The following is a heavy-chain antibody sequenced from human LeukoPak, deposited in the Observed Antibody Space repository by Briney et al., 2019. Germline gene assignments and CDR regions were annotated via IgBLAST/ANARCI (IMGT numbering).Heavy chain of an antibody. CDR3: ARALRYCSSTSCYHNWFDP. J-gene: IGHJ5*02. Sequence: SQTLSLTCTVSGGSLSSGGYYWSWLRQHPGKGLEWFGYIYYSGSTYYNPSLKSRVTISVDTSKNQFSLKLSSVTAADTAVYYCARALRYCSSTSCYHNWFDPWGQGTLVTVSS. CDR1: GGSLSSGGYY. D-gene: IGHD2-2*01. CDR2: IYYSGST. V-gene: IGHV4-31*03.